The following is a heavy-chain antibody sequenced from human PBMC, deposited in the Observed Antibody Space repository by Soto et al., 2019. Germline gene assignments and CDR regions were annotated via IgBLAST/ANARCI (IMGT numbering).Heavy chain of an antibody. CDR3: AGPTEPRPGGGWF. CDR2: MYYGGST. J-gene: IGHJ4*02. D-gene: IGHD3-16*01. V-gene: IGHV4-39*03. CDR1: GGSISRSSYY. Sequence: QLQLQESGPGLVKPSETLSLTCTVSGGSISRSSYYWGWIRQPPGKGLEWIGSMYYGGSTYYNPSLQSPAPISADAFKNPFPPKLGLVTAPEPAGDFLAGPTEPRPGGGWFWGQGTLVTVSS.